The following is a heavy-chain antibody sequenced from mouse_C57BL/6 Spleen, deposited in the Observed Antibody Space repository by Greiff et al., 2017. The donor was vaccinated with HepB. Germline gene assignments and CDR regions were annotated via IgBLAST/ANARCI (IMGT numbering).Heavy chain of an antibody. CDR3: ARSNYGSSYDYAMDY. CDR2: IYPYNGVS. V-gene: IGHV1-31*01. Sequence: GYSFTGSYMHWVKQSHGNILDWIGYIYPYNGVSSYNQKFKGKATLTVDKSSSTAYMELRSLTSEDSAVYYCARSNYGSSYDYAMDYWGQGTSVTVSS. J-gene: IGHJ4*01. CDR1: GYSFTGSY. D-gene: IGHD1-1*01.